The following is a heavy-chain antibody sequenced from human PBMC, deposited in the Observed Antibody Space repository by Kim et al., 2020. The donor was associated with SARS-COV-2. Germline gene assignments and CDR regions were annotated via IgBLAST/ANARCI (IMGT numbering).Heavy chain of an antibody. Sequence: IYYADSVKGRFTISRDNAKNSLYLQMNSLRAEDTAVYYCASYSGSYYLTFWGQGTLVTVSS. J-gene: IGHJ4*02. CDR2: I. D-gene: IGHD1-26*01. CDR3: ASYSGSYYLTF. V-gene: IGHV3-21*01.